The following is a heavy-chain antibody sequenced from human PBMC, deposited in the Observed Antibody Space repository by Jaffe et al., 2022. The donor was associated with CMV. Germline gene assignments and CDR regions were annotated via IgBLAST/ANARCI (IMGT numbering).Heavy chain of an antibody. CDR2: ISYDGSNK. V-gene: IGHV3-30*03. CDR1: GFTFSSYG. CDR3: VREEWLVRDYYYGMDV. D-gene: IGHD6-19*01. J-gene: IGHJ6*02. Sequence: QVQLVESGGGVVQPGRSLRLSCAASGFTFSSYGMHWVRQAPGKGLEWVAVISYDGSNKYYADSVKGRFTISRDNSKNTLYLQMNSLRAEDTAVYYCVREEWLVRDYYYGMDVWGQGTTVTVSS.